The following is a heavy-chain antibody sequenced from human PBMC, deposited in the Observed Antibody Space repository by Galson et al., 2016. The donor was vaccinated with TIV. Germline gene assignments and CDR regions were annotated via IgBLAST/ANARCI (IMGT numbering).Heavy chain of an antibody. J-gene: IGHJ4*02. Sequence: QSGAEVKKPGESLKISCEASGYSFATYWIAWARQKPGKGLEWMGIVYPDDSDTTYNPSFQGQVTFSADKSINTAFLQWSSLEASDTAMYYCARRGPRYGKFDYWGQGTPVTVSS. CDR2: VYPDDSDT. CDR3: ARRGPRYGKFDY. V-gene: IGHV5-51*01. CDR1: GYSFATYW. D-gene: IGHD4-17*01.